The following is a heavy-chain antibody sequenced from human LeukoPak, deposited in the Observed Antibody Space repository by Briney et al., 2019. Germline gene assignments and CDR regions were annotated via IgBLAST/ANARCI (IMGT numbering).Heavy chain of an antibody. V-gene: IGHV4-59*08. CDR2: IYDSGST. D-gene: IGHD3-22*01. Sequence: SETLSLTCTASGGSISCYYWSWIRQPPGKEREWIGYIYDSGSTSYNPSLKSRVPISVDTSKSQFSLKLSSVTAADTAVYYCARHRRQDYYDSSGSVDYWGQGTLVTVSS. CDR1: GGSISCYY. J-gene: IGHJ4*02. CDR3: ARHRRQDYYDSSGSVDY.